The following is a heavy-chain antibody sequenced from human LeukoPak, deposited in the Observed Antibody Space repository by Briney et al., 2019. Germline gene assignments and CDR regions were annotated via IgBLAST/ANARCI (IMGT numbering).Heavy chain of an antibody. Sequence: GGSLRLSCAASGFTFSSYAMSWVRQAPGKGLEWVSAISGSGGSTYYADSVKGRFTISRDNSKNTLYLQMNSLRAEDTAVYYWAKAKPRAAAGIAALRYFDYWGQGTLVTVSS. V-gene: IGHV3-23*01. CDR3: AKAKPRAAAGIAALRYFDY. J-gene: IGHJ4*02. CDR1: GFTFSSYA. CDR2: ISGSGGST. D-gene: IGHD6-13*01.